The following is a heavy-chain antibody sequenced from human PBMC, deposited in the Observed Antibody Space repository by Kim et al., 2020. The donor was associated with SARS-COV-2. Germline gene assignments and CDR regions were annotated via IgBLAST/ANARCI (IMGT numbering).Heavy chain of an antibody. CDR3: ARDKRDTAMVMGYYYYYGMDV. CDR2: IIPILGIA. D-gene: IGHD5-18*01. Sequence: SVKVSCKASGGTFSSYAISWVRQAPGQGLEWMGRIIPILGIANYAQKFQGRVTITADKSTSTAYMELSSLRSEDTAVYYCARDKRDTAMVMGYYYYYGMDVWGQGTTVTVSS. J-gene: IGHJ6*02. CDR1: GGTFSSYA. V-gene: IGHV1-69*04.